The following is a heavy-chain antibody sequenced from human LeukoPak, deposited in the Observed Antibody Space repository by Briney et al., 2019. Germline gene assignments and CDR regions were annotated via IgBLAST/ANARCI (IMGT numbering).Heavy chain of an antibody. CDR2: ISYDGSNK. D-gene: IGHD3-3*01. CDR3: VRDGDFWSGYRVAYYFDY. V-gene: IGHV3-30*01. Sequence: GGSLRLSCAASGFTFSSYAMHWVRQAPGKGLEWVAVISYDGSNKYYADSVKGRFTISRDNSKNTLYLQMNSLRAEDTAVYYCVRDGDFWSGYRVAYYFDYWGQGTLVTVSS. CDR1: GFTFSSYA. J-gene: IGHJ4*02.